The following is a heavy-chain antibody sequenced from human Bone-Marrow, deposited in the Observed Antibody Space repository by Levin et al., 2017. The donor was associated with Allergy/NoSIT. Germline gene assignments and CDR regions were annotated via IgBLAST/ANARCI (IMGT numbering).Heavy chain of an antibody. Sequence: SQTLSLTCTVSGASITSKIHYWGWIRQPPGKGLEWIGSIYYTGSTYYSPSLKSRVTISVDTSKNLFSLKLTSVTATDTAVYYCARHGGSYQSVVDYWGQGTLVTVSS. J-gene: IGHJ4*02. CDR1: GASITSKIHY. CDR2: IYYTGST. V-gene: IGHV4-39*02. D-gene: IGHD2-15*01. CDR3: ARHGGSYQSVVDY.